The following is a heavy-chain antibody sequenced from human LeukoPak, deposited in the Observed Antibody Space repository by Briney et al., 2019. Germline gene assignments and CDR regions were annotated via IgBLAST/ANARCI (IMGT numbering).Heavy chain of an antibody. Sequence: GGSLRLSCAASGFTFSSYAMSWVRQAPGKGLEWVSAISGSGGSTYYADSVKGRFTISRDNSKNTLYLQMNSLRAEDTAVYYCAKEGVYSGSWYFLPYYFDYWGQGTLVTVSS. V-gene: IGHV3-23*01. CDR2: ISGSGGST. CDR3: AKEGVYSGSWYFLPYYFDY. D-gene: IGHD6-13*01. J-gene: IGHJ4*02. CDR1: GFTFSSYA.